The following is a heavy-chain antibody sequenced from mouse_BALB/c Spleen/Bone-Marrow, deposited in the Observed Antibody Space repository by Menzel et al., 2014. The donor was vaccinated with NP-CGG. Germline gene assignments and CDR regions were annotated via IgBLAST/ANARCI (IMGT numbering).Heavy chain of an antibody. Sequence: VKLVESGAELVKPGASVKLSCKASGYTFTSYYMYWVKQRPGQSLEWIGEINPSNGGTNFNEKFKSKATLTVDKSSSTAYMQLSRLTSEDSAVYYCTRGRRDAMDYWGQGTSVTVSS. J-gene: IGHJ4*01. CDR1: GYTFTSYY. CDR3: TRGRRDAMDY. V-gene: IGHV1S81*02. CDR2: INPSNGGT.